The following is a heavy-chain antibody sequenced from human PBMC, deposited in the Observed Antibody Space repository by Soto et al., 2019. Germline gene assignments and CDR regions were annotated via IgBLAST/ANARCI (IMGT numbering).Heavy chain of an antibody. CDR1: GFNVNSDY. J-gene: IGHJ4*02. CDR3: TRDGRGLGRLSLFEY. CDR2: IYSGETT. Sequence: GSLRLSCAASGFNVNSDYRNLVRQTPGKGLEWVASIYSGETTYYADSVRGRFTISSDKSKNTLYFQLSSLRIEDTAVYYCTRDGRGLGRLSLFEYWGQGVLVTVSS. D-gene: IGHD2-21*02. V-gene: IGHV3-53*01.